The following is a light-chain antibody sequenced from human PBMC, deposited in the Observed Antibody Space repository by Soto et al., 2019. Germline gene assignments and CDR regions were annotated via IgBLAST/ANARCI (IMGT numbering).Light chain of an antibody. CDR2: DAS. CDR1: QSVSTY. Sequence: EIVLTQSPATLSLSPGERATLSCRASQSVSTYFAWYQQKPGQAPRLLIYDASNRATGIPARFSGSGSGTEYTLTISSLEPEDFAFYYCQQHSNWPLTFGQGTRVEIK. CDR3: QQHSNWPLT. J-gene: IGKJ1*01. V-gene: IGKV3-11*01.